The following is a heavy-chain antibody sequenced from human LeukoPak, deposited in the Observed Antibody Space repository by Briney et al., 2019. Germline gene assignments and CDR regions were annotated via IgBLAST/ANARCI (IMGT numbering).Heavy chain of an antibody. CDR1: GGTFSSYA. D-gene: IGHD5-24*01. CDR3: ARDLLPLEMATIIDAFDI. Sequence: ASVKVSCKASGGTFSSYAISWVRQAPGQGLEWMGWISAYNGNTNYAQKLQGRVTMTTDTSTSTAYMELRSLRSDDTAVYYCARDLLPLEMATIIDAFDIWGQGTMATVSS. CDR2: ISAYNGNT. V-gene: IGHV1-18*01. J-gene: IGHJ3*02.